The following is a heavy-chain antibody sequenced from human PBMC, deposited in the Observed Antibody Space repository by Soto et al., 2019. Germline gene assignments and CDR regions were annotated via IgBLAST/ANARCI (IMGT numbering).Heavy chain of an antibody. D-gene: IGHD6-13*01. CDR3: ARDRSIAAADRNWFDP. Sequence: EVQLVESGGGLVQPGGSLRLSCAASGFTFSSYSMNWVRQAPGKGLEWVSYISSSSSTIYYADSVKGRFTISRDNAKNSLYLQMNSLRDEDTAVYYCARDRSIAAADRNWFDPWGQGTLVTVSS. CDR1: GFTFSSYS. J-gene: IGHJ5*02. V-gene: IGHV3-48*02. CDR2: ISSSSSTI.